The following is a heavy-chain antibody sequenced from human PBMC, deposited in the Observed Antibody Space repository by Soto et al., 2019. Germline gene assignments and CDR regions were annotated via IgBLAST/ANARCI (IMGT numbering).Heavy chain of an antibody. CDR3: ARVYNSVFDS. V-gene: IGHV3-7*01. D-gene: IGHD3-22*01. CDR2: IKRDGSEK. CDR1: GFNIHNYW. Sequence: GGSLRLSCAASGFNIHNYWMTWVRQAPGKGLEWVANIKRDGSEKYYVDSVKGRFTISRDNAKNSLFLQMNSLRAEDTSVYFCARVYNSVFDSWGQGTLVTVSS. J-gene: IGHJ4*02.